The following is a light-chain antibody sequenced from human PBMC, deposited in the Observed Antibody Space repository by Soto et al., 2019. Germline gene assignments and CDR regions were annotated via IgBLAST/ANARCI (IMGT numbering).Light chain of an antibody. CDR1: SSDVGRYSY. CDR2: DVS. J-gene: IGLJ1*01. V-gene: IGLV2-11*01. Sequence: ALAQPRSVSGSPGQSVSISCTGTSSDVGRYSYVSWYQQHPGKAPKLMIYDVSERPSGVPDRFSGSKSGNTASLTISGLQAEDEADYYCCSYAGTYTGVFGTGTKVTVL. CDR3: CSYAGTYTGV.